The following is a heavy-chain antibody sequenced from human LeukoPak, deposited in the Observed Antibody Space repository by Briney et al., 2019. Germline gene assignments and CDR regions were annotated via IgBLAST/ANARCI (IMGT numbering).Heavy chain of an antibody. CDR2: INPSGGST. Sequence: ASVKVSCKASGYTFASYYMHWVRQAPGQGLEWMGIINPSGGSTSYAQKFQGRVTMTRDTSTSTVYMELSSLRSEDTAVYYCARESIDGILTGYYKGDAFDIWGQGTMVTVSS. CDR3: ARESIDGILTGYYKGDAFDI. V-gene: IGHV1-46*01. D-gene: IGHD3-9*01. CDR1: GYTFASYY. J-gene: IGHJ3*02.